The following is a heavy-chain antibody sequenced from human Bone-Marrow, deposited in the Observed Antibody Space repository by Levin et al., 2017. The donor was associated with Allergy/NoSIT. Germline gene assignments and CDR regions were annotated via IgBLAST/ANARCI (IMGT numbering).Heavy chain of an antibody. D-gene: IGHD1-7*01. J-gene: IGHJ3*01. Sequence: GGSLRLSCVASQFIFDDHGMSWVRQAPGKGLEWVSGITWNGGTTGYADSVKGRFTIPRDNANNTLYLQMNSLRAEDTALYHCARVGNYAVIADAFDLWGQGTMVTVSS. CDR2: ITWNGGTT. CDR3: ARVGNYAVIADAFDL. V-gene: IGHV3-20*01. CDR1: QFIFDDHG.